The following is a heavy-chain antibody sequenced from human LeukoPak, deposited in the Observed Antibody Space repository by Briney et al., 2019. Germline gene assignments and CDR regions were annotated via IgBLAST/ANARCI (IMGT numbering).Heavy chain of an antibody. CDR2: IYPGDSDT. J-gene: IGHJ3*02. V-gene: IGHV5-51*01. D-gene: IGHD3-10*01. CDR1: GYSFTSYW. Sequence: GESLKISCKGSGYSFTSYWIGWVRQMPGKGLEWMGIIYPGDSDTRYSPSFQGQVTISADKSISTAYLQWSSLKASDTAMYYCARNRKWFGDWRAFDIWGQGTMVTVSS. CDR3: ARNRKWFGDWRAFDI.